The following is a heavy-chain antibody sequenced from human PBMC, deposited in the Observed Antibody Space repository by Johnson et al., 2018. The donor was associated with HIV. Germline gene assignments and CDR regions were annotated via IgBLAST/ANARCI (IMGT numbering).Heavy chain of an antibody. Sequence: EVQLIESGGRLVQPGGSLRLSCAASGFSFSSYGMNWVRQAPGKGLEWVSGISGSGGSTYYADSVKGRFTISRDNSKDTLYLRMNSLRAEDTAVYYCANPTGSDAFDIWGQGTMVTVSS. V-gene: IGHV3-23*01. CDR1: GFSFSSYG. J-gene: IGHJ3*02. CDR2: ISGSGGST. D-gene: IGHD1-1*01. CDR3: ANPTGSDAFDI.